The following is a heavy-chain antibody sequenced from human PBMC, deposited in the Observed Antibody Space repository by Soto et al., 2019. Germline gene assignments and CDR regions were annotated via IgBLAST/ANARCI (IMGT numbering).Heavy chain of an antibody. J-gene: IGHJ4*02. CDR1: GFTFSSYS. D-gene: IGHD2-15*01. CDR2: ISESSSSSSI. Sequence: EVQLVESGGGLVQPGGSLRLSCAVSGFTFSSYSMNWVRQAPGKGLEWVSFISESSSSSSIYYAASVKGRFTISRDNAKNSLYLQMNSLRAEDTGVYYCASDMAVEADFWGQGTLVTVSS. V-gene: IGHV3-48*01. CDR3: ASDMAVEADF.